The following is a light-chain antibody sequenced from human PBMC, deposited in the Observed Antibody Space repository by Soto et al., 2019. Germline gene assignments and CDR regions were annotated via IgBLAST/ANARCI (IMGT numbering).Light chain of an antibody. Sequence: QSVLAQSPSASASLGASVKLTCTLSSGHSNYVIAWHQQQPKKGPRFLMNLNSDGSHSKGDGIPDRFSGSSSGAERYLTISSLQSEDEADYYCQTWGTGTVVFGGGTKVTVL. V-gene: IGLV4-69*01. J-gene: IGLJ2*01. CDR1: SGHSNYV. CDR3: QTWGTGTVV. CDR2: LNSDGSH.